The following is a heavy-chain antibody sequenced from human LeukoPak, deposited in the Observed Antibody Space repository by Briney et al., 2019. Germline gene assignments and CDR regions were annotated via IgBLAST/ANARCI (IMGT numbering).Heavy chain of an antibody. Sequence: KPSETLSLTCAVYGGSFSGYYWSWIRQPPGKGLEWIGEINHSGSTNYNPSLKSRVTISVDTSENQFSLKLSSVTAADTAVYYCARYPLNDLGIGNAFDIWGQGTMVTVSS. V-gene: IGHV4-34*01. J-gene: IGHJ3*02. D-gene: IGHD3-3*01. CDR2: INHSGST. CDR3: ARYPLNDLGIGNAFDI. CDR1: GGSFSGYY.